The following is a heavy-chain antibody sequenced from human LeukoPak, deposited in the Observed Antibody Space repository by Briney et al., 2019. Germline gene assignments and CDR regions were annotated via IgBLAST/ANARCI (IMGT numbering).Heavy chain of an antibody. V-gene: IGHV1-2*06. Sequence: ASVKVSCKASGYTFTGYYMHWVRQAPGQGLEWMGRINPNSGGTNYAQKLQGRVTMTTDTSTSTAYMELRSLRSDDTAVYYCARPEVGANYDAFDIWGQGTMVTVSS. CDR1: GYTFTGYY. J-gene: IGHJ3*02. CDR3: ARPEVGANYDAFDI. CDR2: INPNSGGT. D-gene: IGHD1-26*01.